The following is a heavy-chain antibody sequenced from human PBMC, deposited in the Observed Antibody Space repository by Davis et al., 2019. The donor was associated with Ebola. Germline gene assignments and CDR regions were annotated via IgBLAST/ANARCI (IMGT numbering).Heavy chain of an antibody. CDR2: IIPIFGTA. Sequence: SVKVSCKASGGTFSSYAISWVRQAPGQGLEWMGGIIPIFGTANYAQKFQGRVTITADESTSTAYMELSSLRSEDTAVYYCARDRGYYDSSGYYSYFQHWGQGTLVTVSS. CDR3: ARDRGYYDSSGYYSYFQH. V-gene: IGHV1-69*13. J-gene: IGHJ1*01. D-gene: IGHD3-22*01. CDR1: GGTFSSYA.